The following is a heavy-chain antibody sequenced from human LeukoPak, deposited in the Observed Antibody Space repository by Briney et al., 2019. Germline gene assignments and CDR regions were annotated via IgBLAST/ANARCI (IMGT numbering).Heavy chain of an antibody. CDR2: ISSSSSYI. D-gene: IGHD5-18*01. Sequence: PGGSLRLSCAASGFTFSSYSMNWVRQAPGKGLEWVSSISSSSSYIYYADSVKGRFTISRDNAKNSLYLQMNRLRAEDTAVYYCARAATRYSASGYWGQGTLVTVSS. CDR3: ARAATRYSASGY. J-gene: IGHJ4*02. CDR1: GFTFSSYS. V-gene: IGHV3-21*04.